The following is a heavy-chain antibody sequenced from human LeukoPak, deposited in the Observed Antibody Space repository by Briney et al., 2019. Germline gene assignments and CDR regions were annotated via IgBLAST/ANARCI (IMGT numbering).Heavy chain of an antibody. D-gene: IGHD1-26*01. Sequence: ASVKVSCKASGYTFTGYYMHWVRQAPGQGLEWMGWINPNSGGTNYAQKFQGRVTITRDTSTSTAYMELSRLRSDDTAVYYCARQDRASGSFDYWGQGTLVTVSS. V-gene: IGHV1-2*02. J-gene: IGHJ4*02. CDR3: ARQDRASGSFDY. CDR1: GYTFTGYY. CDR2: INPNSGGT.